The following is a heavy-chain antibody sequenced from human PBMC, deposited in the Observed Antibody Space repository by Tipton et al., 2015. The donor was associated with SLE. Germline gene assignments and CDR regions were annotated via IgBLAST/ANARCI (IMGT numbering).Heavy chain of an antibody. CDR2: INHSGSS. CDR1: GGAFSGYY. Sequence: TLSLTCAVYGGAFSGYYLSWIRQPPGKGLEWIGEINHSGSSNYNPSLKSRISIPVDTSKNQFSLKLSSVTAADTAVYYCARGIVAAFYYWGQGTLVTVSS. V-gene: IGHV4-34*01. D-gene: IGHD2/OR15-2a*01. J-gene: IGHJ4*02. CDR3: ARGIVAAFYY.